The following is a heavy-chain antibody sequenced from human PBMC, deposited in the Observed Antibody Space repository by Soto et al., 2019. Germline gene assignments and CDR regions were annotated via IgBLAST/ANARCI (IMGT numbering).Heavy chain of an antibody. CDR1: GDSVTSHY. CDR2: IHYSGST. V-gene: IGHV4-59*08. J-gene: IGHJ5*02. D-gene: IGHD4-4*01. Sequence: PSETLSLTCSFSGDSVTSHYLTWIRQSPGKGLEWIGYIHYSGSTYYNPSLKSRLTISVDRSKNQFSLKLSSVTAADTAVYYCARAMTTVTQGDWFDPWGQGTLVTVSS. CDR3: ARAMTTVTQGDWFDP.